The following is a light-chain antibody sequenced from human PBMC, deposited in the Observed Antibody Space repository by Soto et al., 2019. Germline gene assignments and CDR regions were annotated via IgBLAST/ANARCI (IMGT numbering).Light chain of an antibody. CDR3: QQSYGTPLT. V-gene: IGKV1-39*01. J-gene: IGKJ4*01. Sequence: DIEMTQSPSSLSASVGDRVTITCRASQSISNYLNWYQHKPGKVPKLLIYAASSLQSGVPTRFSGSGSGTDFTLTFNSLQPEDFATYYCQQSYGTPLTFGGGTKIEIK. CDR2: AAS. CDR1: QSISNY.